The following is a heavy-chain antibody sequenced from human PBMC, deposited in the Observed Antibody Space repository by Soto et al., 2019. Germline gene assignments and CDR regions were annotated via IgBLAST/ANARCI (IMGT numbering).Heavy chain of an antibody. V-gene: IGHV3-30*03. Sequence: PGGSLRLSCAASGFTFSSYGMHWVRQAPGKGLEWVAVISYDGSNKYYADSVQGRFTISRDNAKNTLYLQMNSLRAEDTAVYYCTRDIDSSSWGRGTLVTVSS. CDR3: TRDIDSSS. CDR2: ISYDGSNK. CDR1: GFTFSSYG. D-gene: IGHD2-2*01. J-gene: IGHJ4*02.